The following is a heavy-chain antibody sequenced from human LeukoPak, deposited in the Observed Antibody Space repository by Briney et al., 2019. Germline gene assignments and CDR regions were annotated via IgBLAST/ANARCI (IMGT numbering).Heavy chain of an antibody. CDR3: ARGPDEGVTPVGAFDI. J-gene: IGHJ3*02. CDR1: GYTFTSYD. Sequence: GASVKVSCKASGYTFTSYDINWVRQAPGQGLEWMGIINPSGGSTSYAQKFQGRVTMTRDTSTSTVYMELSSLRSEDTAVYYCARGPDEGVTPVGAFDIWGQGTMVTVSS. D-gene: IGHD4-23*01. CDR2: INPSGGST. V-gene: IGHV1-46*01.